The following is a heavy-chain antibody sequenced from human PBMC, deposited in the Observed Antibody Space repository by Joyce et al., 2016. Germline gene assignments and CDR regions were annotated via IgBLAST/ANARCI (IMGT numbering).Heavy chain of an antibody. CDR1: GGSISSGGYY. Sequence: QVQLQESGPGLVKPSQTLSLTCTVSGGSISSGGYYWSLIRQHPGKDLEWIGDIYYSGSSYYNPSLKSRVTISVDTSKNQFSLKLSSVTAADTAVYYCARGSVGHFDYWGQGTLVTVSS. CDR3: ARGSVGHFDY. V-gene: IGHV4-31*03. D-gene: IGHD1-26*01. CDR2: IYYSGSS. J-gene: IGHJ4*02.